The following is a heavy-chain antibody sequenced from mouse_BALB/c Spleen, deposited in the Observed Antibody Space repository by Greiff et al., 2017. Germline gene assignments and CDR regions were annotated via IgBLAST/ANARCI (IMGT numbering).Heavy chain of an antibody. Sequence: VKLVESGPGLVAPSQSLSITCTVSGFSLTSYDISWIRQPPGKGLEWLGVIWTGGGTNYNSAFMSRLSISKDNSKSQVFLKMNSLQTDDTAIYYCVRDYRYGRPFYYAMDYWGQGTSVTVSS. J-gene: IGHJ4*01. D-gene: IGHD2-14*01. CDR2: IWTGGGT. CDR1: GFSLTSYD. CDR3: VRDYRYGRPFYYAMDY. V-gene: IGHV2-9-2*01.